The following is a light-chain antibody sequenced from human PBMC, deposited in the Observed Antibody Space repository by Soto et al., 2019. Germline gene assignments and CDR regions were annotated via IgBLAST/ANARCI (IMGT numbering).Light chain of an antibody. CDR3: RSFARSTTFYV. Sequence: QSVLTQPASVSGSPGQSITISCSGTSSDVGSSNLVSWYQQHPGKAPKLMIFEGDRRPSGVSGRFSGSKSGNTASLTISGLQAEDEADYYCRSFARSTTFYVFGTGTKVTVL. CDR1: SSDVGSSNL. J-gene: IGLJ1*01. CDR2: EGD. V-gene: IGLV2-23*01.